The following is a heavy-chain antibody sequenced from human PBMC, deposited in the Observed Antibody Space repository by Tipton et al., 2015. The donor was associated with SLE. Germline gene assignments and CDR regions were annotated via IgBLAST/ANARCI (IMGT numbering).Heavy chain of an antibody. J-gene: IGHJ6*04. V-gene: IGHV3-43D*03. CDR3: TRRGYCSSTACEIPRDV. CDR1: GFTFDDYA. Sequence: SLRLSCAASGFTFDDYAMHWVRQAPGKGLEWLTVINWDGGSTYYADSVKGRFTISRDNSRNSLYLQMTSLRAEDTALYYCTRRGYCSSTACEIPRDVWGKGTTVTVSP. D-gene: IGHD2-2*01. CDR2: INWDGGST.